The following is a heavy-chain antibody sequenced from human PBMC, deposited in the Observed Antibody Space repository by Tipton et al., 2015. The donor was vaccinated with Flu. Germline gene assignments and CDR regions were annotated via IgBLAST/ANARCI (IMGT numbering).Heavy chain of an antibody. V-gene: IGHV3-33*08. D-gene: IGHD3-16*02. CDR3: ARAELSGPLDY. CDR1: GFTFSSYG. J-gene: IGHJ4*02. Sequence: SLRLSCAASGFTFSSYGMHWVRQAPGKGLEWVAVIWYDGSNKYYADSVKGRFTISRDNSKNTLYLQMNSLRAEDTAVYYCARAELSGPLDYWGQGTLVTVSS. CDR2: IWYDGSNK.